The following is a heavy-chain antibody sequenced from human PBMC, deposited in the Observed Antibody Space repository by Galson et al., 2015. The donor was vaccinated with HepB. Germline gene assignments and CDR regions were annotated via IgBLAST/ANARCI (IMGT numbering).Heavy chain of an antibody. J-gene: IGHJ6*02. CDR2: IDPSDSYT. D-gene: IGHD3-16*01. CDR1: GYTFSDYW. V-gene: IGHV5-10-1*01. CDR3: ARPGGVSIDYAMDV. Sequence: QSGAEVKKPGESLRISCKGSGYTFSDYWITWVRQVPGKGLEWMGRIDPSDSYTKYGATFQGHDTISVDTSNDTAYLQWTSLQALDTAIYYCARPGGVSIDYAMDVWGQGTTVTVSS.